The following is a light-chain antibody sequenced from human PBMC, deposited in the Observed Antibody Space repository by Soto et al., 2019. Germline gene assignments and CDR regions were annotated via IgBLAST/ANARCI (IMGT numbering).Light chain of an antibody. CDR3: ATWDTSLSAYV. CDR1: SSNIGNNY. J-gene: IGLJ1*01. V-gene: IGLV1-51*02. Sequence: QSVLAQPPPVSAAPGQKVTISCSGSSSNIGNNYVSWYQQLPGTAPKLLIYENNKRPSGIPDRFSGSKSGTSATLGITGLQTGDEADYYCATWDTSLSAYVFGTGTKVTVL. CDR2: ENN.